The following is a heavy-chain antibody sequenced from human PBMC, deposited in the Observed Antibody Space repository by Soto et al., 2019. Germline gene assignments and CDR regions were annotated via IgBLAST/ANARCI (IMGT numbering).Heavy chain of an antibody. Sequence: LSLTCTVSGGSISSGDYYWSWIRQPPGKGLEWIGYIYYSGSTYYNPSLKSRVTISVDTSKNQFSLKLSSVTAADTAVYYCASGDYDITSAAFDIWGQGTMVPVSS. CDR1: GGSISSGDYY. CDR2: IYYSGST. J-gene: IGHJ3*02. D-gene: IGHD3-9*01. CDR3: ASGDYDITSAAFDI. V-gene: IGHV4-30-4*01.